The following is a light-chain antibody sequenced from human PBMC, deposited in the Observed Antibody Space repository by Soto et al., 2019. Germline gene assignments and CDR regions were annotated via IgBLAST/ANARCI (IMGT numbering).Light chain of an antibody. CDR1: QSVSIY. CDR3: QHRSQWPLT. CDR2: DAS. V-gene: IGKV3-11*01. J-gene: IGKJ4*01. Sequence: EIVLTQSPATLSLSPGERATLSCRASQSVSIYLAWYQQKPGQVPRLLIYDASNRAPGVPVRFSASGSGTDFTLTISSLEPEDFAVYYCQHRSQWPLTFGGGTKVEI.